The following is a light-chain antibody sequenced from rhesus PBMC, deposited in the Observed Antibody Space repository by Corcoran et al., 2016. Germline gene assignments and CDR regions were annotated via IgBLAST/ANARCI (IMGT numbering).Light chain of an antibody. J-gene: IGKJ4*01. CDR2: GAS. CDR1: QSITTY. V-gene: IGKV3-24*03. Sequence: VMTQSPATLALSPGERATLSCRASQSITTYLAWYQQKPGQAPRLLLFGASIRATGIPDRFRGSGSGTEFTLTSSSLEPEDVGIYFCLQTSNWPLSFGGGTKVEI. CDR3: LQTSNWPLS.